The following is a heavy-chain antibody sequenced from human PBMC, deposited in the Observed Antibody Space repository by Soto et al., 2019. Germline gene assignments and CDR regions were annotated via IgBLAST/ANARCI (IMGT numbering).Heavy chain of an antibody. V-gene: IGHV3-21*01. D-gene: IGHD2-15*01. CDR1: GFTFSSYS. J-gene: IGHJ4*02. CDR2: ISSSSSYI. Sequence: EVQLVESGGGLVKPGGSLRLSCAASGFTFSSYSMNWVRQAPGKGLEWVSSISSSSSYIYYADSVKGRFTISRDNAKNSLYLQMNRLRAEDTAVYYCARFRGGYYFDYWGQGTLVTVSS. CDR3: ARFRGGYYFDY.